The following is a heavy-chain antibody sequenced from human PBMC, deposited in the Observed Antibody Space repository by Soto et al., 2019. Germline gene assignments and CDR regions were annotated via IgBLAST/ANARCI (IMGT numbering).Heavy chain of an antibody. CDR3: AGENTMVRGFIWVYYYYVRDV. J-gene: IGHJ6*04. Sequence: GASVKVSCKASGYTFTSYAMHWVRQAPGQRLERMGWINAGNGNTKYSQKLQGRVTITRDTSASTANMELSSLRSEDTDVYYCAGENTMVRGFIWVYYYYVRDVGAKGPRVTVSS. V-gene: IGHV1-3*01. CDR1: GYTFTSYA. D-gene: IGHD3-10*01. CDR2: INAGNGNT.